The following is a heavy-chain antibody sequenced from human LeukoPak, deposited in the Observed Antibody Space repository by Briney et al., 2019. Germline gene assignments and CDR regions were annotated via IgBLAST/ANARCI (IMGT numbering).Heavy chain of an antibody. CDR3: AREGTSGSGGSCDI. V-gene: IGHV3-21*01. CDR1: GFTFSSYS. D-gene: IGHD2-15*01. CDR2: ISSSSSYI. Sequence: GGSLRLSCAASGFTFSSYSMNWVRQAPGKGREGVSSISSSSSYIYYADSVKGRFTISRDNAKNSLYLQMNSLRAEDTAVYYCAREGTSGSGGSCDIWGQGTMVTVSS. J-gene: IGHJ3*02.